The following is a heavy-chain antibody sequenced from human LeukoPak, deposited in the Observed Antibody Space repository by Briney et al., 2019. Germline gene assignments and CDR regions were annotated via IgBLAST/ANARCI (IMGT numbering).Heavy chain of an antibody. J-gene: IGHJ4*02. D-gene: IGHD3-22*01. Sequence: PSETLSSTCTVSGGSISSGGYYWSWIRQHPGKGLEWIGYIYYSGSTYYNPSLKSRVTISVDTSKNQFSLKLSSVTAADTAVYYCAREGHYDSSLDYWGQGTLVTVSS. V-gene: IGHV4-31*03. CDR3: AREGHYDSSLDY. CDR1: GGSISSGGYY. CDR2: IYYSGST.